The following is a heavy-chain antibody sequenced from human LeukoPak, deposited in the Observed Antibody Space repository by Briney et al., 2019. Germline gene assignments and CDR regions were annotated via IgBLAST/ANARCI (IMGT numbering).Heavy chain of an antibody. D-gene: IGHD3-9*01. J-gene: IGHJ4*02. V-gene: IGHV3-23*01. CDR2: INDGGGIV. CDR1: GFTFANYA. Sequence: GGSLRLSCAASGFTFANYAMTWVRQAPGKGLQWVSSINDGGGIVYYADSVKGRFTISRDNSKNTLYLEMNSLRAEDTARYFCAEDPILTGFYNDGRWGQGTLVIVSS. CDR3: AEDPILTGFYNDGR.